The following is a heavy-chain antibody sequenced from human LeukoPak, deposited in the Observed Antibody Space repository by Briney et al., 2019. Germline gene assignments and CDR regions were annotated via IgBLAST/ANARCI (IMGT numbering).Heavy chain of an antibody. V-gene: IGHV4-31*03. CDR2: IHHSGTI. J-gene: IGHJ1*01. D-gene: IGHD3-22*01. Sequence: SETLFLTCSVSGDSVTSGNYYWSWIRQHPEKGPECIGHIHHSGTIYYNPSLLSRATISVDASKNQFSLRLSSVTAADTALYYCAGGNDDSKLHHWGQGTLVTVSS. CDR1: GDSVTSGNYY. CDR3: AGGNDDSKLHH.